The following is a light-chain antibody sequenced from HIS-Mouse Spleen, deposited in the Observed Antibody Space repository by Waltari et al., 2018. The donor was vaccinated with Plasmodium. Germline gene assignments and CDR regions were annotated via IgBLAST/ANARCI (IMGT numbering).Light chain of an antibody. V-gene: IGLV1-51*01. J-gene: IGLJ2*01. Sequence: QSVLTQPPSVSAAPGQKVTISCSGSSSNIGNNYVSWYQQLPGTAPKLLIYDNNKRPLGIPDRFSGSNSCTSATLGITGLQTGDEAVYYCGTWDSSLSAGVVFGGGTKLTVL. CDR3: GTWDSSLSAGVV. CDR1: SSNIGNNY. CDR2: DNN.